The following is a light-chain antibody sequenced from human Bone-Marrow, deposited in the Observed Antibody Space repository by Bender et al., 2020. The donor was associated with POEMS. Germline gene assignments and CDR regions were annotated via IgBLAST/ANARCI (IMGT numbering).Light chain of an antibody. J-gene: IGLJ2*01. Sequence: QSALTQPASVSGSPGQSITISCTGTSVDIGNSDLVSWFQHPPDKVPRLILFDVNKRPSGVPDRYSGSKSGNTASLTVSGLQPEDEADYFCASYTSTSTPLLFGGGTKVTVL. CDR3: ASYTSTSTPLL. V-gene: IGLV2-14*02. CDR1: SVDIGNSDL. CDR2: DVN.